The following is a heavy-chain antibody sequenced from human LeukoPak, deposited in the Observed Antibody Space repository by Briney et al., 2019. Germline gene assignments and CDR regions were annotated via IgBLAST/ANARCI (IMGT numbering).Heavy chain of an antibody. V-gene: IGHV3-23*01. J-gene: IGHJ5*02. Sequence: PGGSLRLSCAASGFTFSNFAMSWVRQAPGKGLEWVSVISRSGTVTYYADSVKGRFTISRDNSKNTLSLQMNSLRAEDTAVYYCAQDSVTMVRGVIITLGWFDPWGQGTPVTVTS. CDR3: AQDSVTMVRGVIITLGWFDP. CDR1: GFTFSNFA. CDR2: ISRSGTVT. D-gene: IGHD3-10*01.